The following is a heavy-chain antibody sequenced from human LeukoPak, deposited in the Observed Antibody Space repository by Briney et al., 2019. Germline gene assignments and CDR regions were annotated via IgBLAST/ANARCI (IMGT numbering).Heavy chain of an antibody. Sequence: PSETLSLTCAVYGWSFSGYYWSWIRQPPGKGLEWIGEINHSGSTNYNPSLKSRVTISVNTSKNQFSLKLSSVTDADTAVYYCARGDRYCSSTSCYTPNFDYWGQGTLVTVSS. J-gene: IGHJ4*02. CDR1: GWSFSGYY. D-gene: IGHD2-2*02. CDR2: INHSGST. V-gene: IGHV4-34*01. CDR3: ARGDRYCSSTSCYTPNFDY.